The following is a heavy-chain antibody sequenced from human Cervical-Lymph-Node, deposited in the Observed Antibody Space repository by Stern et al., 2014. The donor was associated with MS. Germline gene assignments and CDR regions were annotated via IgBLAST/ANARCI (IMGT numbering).Heavy chain of an antibody. J-gene: IGHJ4*02. CDR2: IWNDGTEK. Sequence: VQLVESGGGVVQPERSLRLSCATSGFTFNNYAMHWVRQAPGKGLEWVAVIWNDGTEKNYADSVKGRFTISRDNSKDTLYLQLNSLRAEDTAVYYCARANYCNGDCSVAGLDYWGQGTLVTVSS. CDR1: GFTFNNYA. V-gene: IGHV3-33*01. CDR3: ARANYCNGDCSVAGLDY. D-gene: IGHD2-21*02.